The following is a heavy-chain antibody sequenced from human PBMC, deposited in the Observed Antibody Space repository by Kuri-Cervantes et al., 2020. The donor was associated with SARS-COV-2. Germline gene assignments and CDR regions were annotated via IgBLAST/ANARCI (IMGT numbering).Heavy chain of an antibody. CDR3: ARAWGRFFWSGDGVAV. CDR1: GGSISSSSYY. D-gene: IGHD3-3*01. J-gene: IGHJ6*04. Sequence: SETLSLTCTVSGGSISSSSYYWGWIRQPPGRGLEWIGSIYYSGSTYYNPSLKSRVTISVDTSKNQFSLKLSSVTAADTAVYYCARAWGRFFWSGDGVAVWGKGTTVTVSS. CDR2: IYYSGST. V-gene: IGHV4-39*01.